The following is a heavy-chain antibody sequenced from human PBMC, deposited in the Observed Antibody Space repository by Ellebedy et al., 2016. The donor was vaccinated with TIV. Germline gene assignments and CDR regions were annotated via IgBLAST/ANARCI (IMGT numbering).Heavy chain of an antibody. CDR3: ARVATAAPKHRYYYCYYYMDV. CDR1: GFTFDDYG. D-gene: IGHD6-13*01. V-gene: IGHV3-20*01. CDR2: IVGNGGST. Sequence: GGSLRLSCAASGFTFDDYGMSWVRQAPGKGLEWVPGIVGNGGSTAYADSVKGRFTISRDNAKTSLYLQMNTLRAEDTALYHCARVATAAPKHRYYYCYYYMDVWGKGTTVTVSS. J-gene: IGHJ6*03.